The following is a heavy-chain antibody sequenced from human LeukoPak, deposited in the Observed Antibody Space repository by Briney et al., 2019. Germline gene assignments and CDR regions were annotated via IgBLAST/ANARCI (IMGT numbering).Heavy chain of an antibody. CDR1: LGSTTSNF. CDR3: AREILGGFNPGAY. CDR2: IHRSGSP. J-gene: IGHJ4*02. Sequence: SETLSLTCTVSLGSTTSNFRSWVRQPPGKGLEWIGEIHRSGSPNYNPSLQSRVTISIDRSRNQIALELSSVTAADTAVYYCAREILGGFNPGAYWGQGTLVTVSS. D-gene: IGHD1-14*01. V-gene: IGHV4-4*02.